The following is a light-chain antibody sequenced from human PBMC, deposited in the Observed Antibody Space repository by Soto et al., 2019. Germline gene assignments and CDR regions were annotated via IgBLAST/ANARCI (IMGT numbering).Light chain of an antibody. V-gene: IGKV1-33*01. J-gene: IGKJ5*01. Sequence: DIQMTQSPSYLSAYVGDRVTITCQSSQDISNYLNWYQQKPGKAPKLLISDASNLETGVPSRFSGRRSGTDFTCTISSLQPEDIATYYCQQYGDLPITFGQGTRLEIK. CDR1: QDISNY. CDR2: DAS. CDR3: QQYGDLPIT.